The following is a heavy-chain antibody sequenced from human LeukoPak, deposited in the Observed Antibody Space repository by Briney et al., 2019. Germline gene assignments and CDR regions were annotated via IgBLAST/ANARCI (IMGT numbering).Heavy chain of an antibody. CDR1: GNSISSSSYY. CDR3: GRSAGFVHFDH. V-gene: IGHV4-39*07. Sequence: PSETLSLTCTVSGNSISSSSYYWVWIRQPPGKGLEWIGSINYYGKTYYNPSVKSRVTISVDTSKNQFSLMVRSVTDADTAVYYCGRSAGFVHFDHWGQGTLVTVTS. D-gene: IGHD3-16*01. J-gene: IGHJ4*02. CDR2: INYYGKT.